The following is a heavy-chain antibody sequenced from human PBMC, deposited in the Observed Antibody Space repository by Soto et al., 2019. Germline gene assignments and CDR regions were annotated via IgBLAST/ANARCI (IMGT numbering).Heavy chain of an antibody. V-gene: IGHV3-30*18. CDR2: ISYDGSNK. Sequence: VQLVESGGGVVQPGRSLRLSCAASGFTFSSYGMHWVRQAPGKGLEWVAVISYDGSNKYYADSVKGRFTISRDNSKNTLYLQMNSLRAEDTAVYYCAKAPHVLLWFGELWGQGTLVTVSS. D-gene: IGHD3-10*01. CDR3: AKAPHVLLWFGEL. CDR1: GFTFSSYG. J-gene: IGHJ4*02.